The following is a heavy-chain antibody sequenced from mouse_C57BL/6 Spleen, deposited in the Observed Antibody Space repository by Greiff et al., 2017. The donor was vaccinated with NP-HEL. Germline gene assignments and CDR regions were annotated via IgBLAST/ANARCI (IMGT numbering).Heavy chain of an antibody. J-gene: IGHJ2*01. CDR1: GYTFTDYY. Sequence: EVQLQQSGPELVKPGASVKISCKASGYTFTDYYMNWVKQSHGKSLEWIGDINPNNGGTSYNQKFKGKATLTVDKSSSTAYMELRSLTSEDSAVYYCARELTGTFCFDYWGQGTTLTVSS. V-gene: IGHV1-26*01. CDR2: INPNNGGT. CDR3: ARELTGTFCFDY. D-gene: IGHD4-1*01.